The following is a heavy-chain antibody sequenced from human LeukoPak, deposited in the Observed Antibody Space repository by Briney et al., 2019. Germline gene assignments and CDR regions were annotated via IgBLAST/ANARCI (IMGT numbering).Heavy chain of an antibody. CDR3: ARESGGWFDP. V-gene: IGHV4-59*01. CDR1: GGSISNYY. J-gene: IGHJ5*02. CDR2: IYYSGST. Sequence: SETLSLTCTVSGGSISNYYWSWLRQPPGKGLEWIGYIYYSGSTNYNPSLKSRVTMSEDTSNNQFSLKLSSVTDADTAVYYCARESGGWFDPWGQGTLVTVSS. D-gene: IGHD1-26*01.